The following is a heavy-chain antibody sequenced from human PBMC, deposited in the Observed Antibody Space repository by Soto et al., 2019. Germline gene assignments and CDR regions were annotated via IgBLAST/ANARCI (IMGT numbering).Heavy chain of an antibody. D-gene: IGHD3-22*01. V-gene: IGHV5-51*01. CDR1: GYSFTSYW. Sequence: GESLKISCKGSGYSFTSYWIGWVRQMPGKGLEWMGIIYPGDSDTRYSPSFQGQVTISADKSISTAFLQWSSLKASDTAMYYCARSYYDSSGYYSAFDIWGQGTMVTVSS. J-gene: IGHJ3*02. CDR2: IYPGDSDT. CDR3: ARSYYDSSGYYSAFDI.